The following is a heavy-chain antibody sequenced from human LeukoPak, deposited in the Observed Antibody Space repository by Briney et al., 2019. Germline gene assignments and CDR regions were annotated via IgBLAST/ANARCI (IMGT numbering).Heavy chain of an antibody. D-gene: IGHD2-15*01. Sequence: ASVKVSCKASGYTFNSFGISWVRQAPGQGLEWMGWISAYNGNTNYAQKLQGRVTMTTDTSTSTAYMELRSLRSDDTAVYYCTRDSHDDSLDYWGQGTLVTVSS. CDR3: TRDSHDDSLDY. CDR2: ISAYNGNT. CDR1: GYTFNSFG. V-gene: IGHV1-18*01. J-gene: IGHJ4*02.